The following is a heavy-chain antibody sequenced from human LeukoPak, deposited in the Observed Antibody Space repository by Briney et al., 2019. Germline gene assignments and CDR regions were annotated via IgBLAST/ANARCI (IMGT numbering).Heavy chain of an antibody. J-gene: IGHJ6*04. CDR3: ATLIRMDV. D-gene: IGHD2-21*01. CDR2: IKQDGSEK. CDR1: GFTFSSYW. V-gene: IGHV3-7*01. Sequence: PGGSLRLSCAAPGFTFSSYWMSWVRQAPGKGLEWVANIKQDGSEKYYVDSVKGRFTISRDNAKNSLYLQMNSLRAEDTAVYYCATLIRMDVWGKGTTVTVSS.